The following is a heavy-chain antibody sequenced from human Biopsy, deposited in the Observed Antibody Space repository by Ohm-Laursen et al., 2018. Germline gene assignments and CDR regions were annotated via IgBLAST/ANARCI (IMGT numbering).Heavy chain of an antibody. Sequence: GTLSLTCAVSGGSISNNNYYWGWIRQPPGKGLEWIGSIFYRGSTHYKPSLKSRVNISVDTSKNQFSLKLNSVTAADTAVYYCASYSHHYYDFDYWGQGTLVTVSS. J-gene: IGHJ4*02. CDR3: ASYSHHYYDFDY. V-gene: IGHV4-39*01. CDR2: IFYRGST. CDR1: GGSISNNNYY. D-gene: IGHD3-16*01.